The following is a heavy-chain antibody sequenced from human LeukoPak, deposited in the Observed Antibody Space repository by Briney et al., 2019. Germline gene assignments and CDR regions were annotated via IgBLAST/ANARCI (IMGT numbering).Heavy chain of an antibody. V-gene: IGHV1-18*01. CDR2: ISAYNGVT. Sequence: ASVKVSCKASGHTFTNYGISWVRQAPGQGLEWMGWISAYNGVTNYAQNLQGRVTMTTDTSTSTAYMELRSLRSDDTAVYYCARARGRNYYDSSGYCSDYWGQGTLVTVSS. CDR1: GHTFTNYG. CDR3: ARARGRNYYDSSGYCSDY. J-gene: IGHJ4*02. D-gene: IGHD3-22*01.